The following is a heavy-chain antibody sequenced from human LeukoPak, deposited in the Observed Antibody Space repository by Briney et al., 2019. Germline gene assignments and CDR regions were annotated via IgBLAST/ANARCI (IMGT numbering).Heavy chain of an antibody. Sequence: SETLSLTCTVSGDSLTGYYWGWIRQPPGKGLEWIGNIYYTGNTYYNPSLKSRVTISLDTSKNQFSLKLNSVTAADTAVYYCARVWGVTDFYDSRGAFDIWGQGTMVTVSS. CDR2: IYYTGNT. CDR1: GDSLTGYY. D-gene: IGHD3-22*01. CDR3: ARVWGVTDFYDSRGAFDI. J-gene: IGHJ3*02. V-gene: IGHV4-39*07.